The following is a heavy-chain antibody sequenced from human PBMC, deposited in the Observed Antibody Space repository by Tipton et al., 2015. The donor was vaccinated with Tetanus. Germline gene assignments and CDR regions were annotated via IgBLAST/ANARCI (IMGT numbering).Heavy chain of an antibody. CDR3: ATARNKVSITRLQY. Sequence: SLRLSCAASGFSFSSYAMTWVRLAPGKGLEWVAVITGSGVGTYYSGSVKGRFTVSRDNSRNTLYLQLNSLRVEDTAVYYCATARNKVSITRLQYWGPGTLVTVSS. D-gene: IGHD3-10*01. J-gene: IGHJ4*02. CDR2: ITGSGVGT. V-gene: IGHV3-23*01. CDR1: GFSFSSYA.